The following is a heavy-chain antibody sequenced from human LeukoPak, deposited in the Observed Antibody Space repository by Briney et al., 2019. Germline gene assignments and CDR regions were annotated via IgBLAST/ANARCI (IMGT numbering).Heavy chain of an antibody. V-gene: IGHV3-7*03. Sequence: GGSLRLSCAAPGFSLSSYWMSWVRQAPGNGLEWVANIKQDGSEKYYGDSVKGRFTISRDNSKNTLYLQMNSLRAEDTAVYYCASRISSGAFDIWGQGTMVTVSS. D-gene: IGHD3-22*01. CDR1: GFSLSSYW. J-gene: IGHJ3*02. CDR3: ASRISSGAFDI. CDR2: IKQDGSEK.